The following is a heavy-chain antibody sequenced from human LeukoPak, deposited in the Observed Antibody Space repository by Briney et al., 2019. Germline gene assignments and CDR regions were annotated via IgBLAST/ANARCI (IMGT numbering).Heavy chain of an antibody. V-gene: IGHV4-59*01. J-gene: IGHJ6*02. CDR2: IYYSGGT. CDR3: ARAESLQLYYYYGMDV. Sequence: SETLSLTCTVSGGSISSYYWSWIRQPPGKGLEWIGYIYYSGGTNYNPSLKSRVTISVDTSKNQFSLKLSSVTAADTAVYYCARAESLQLYYYYGMDVWGQGTTVTVSS. CDR1: GGSISSYY. D-gene: IGHD5-18*01.